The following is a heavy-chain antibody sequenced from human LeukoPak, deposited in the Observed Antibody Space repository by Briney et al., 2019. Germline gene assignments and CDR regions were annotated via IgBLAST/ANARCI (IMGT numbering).Heavy chain of an antibody. CDR2: IYPADSDM. V-gene: IGHV5-51*01. D-gene: IGHD6-13*01. CDR1: EYRFTSYW. J-gene: IGHJ3*02. Sequence: GESLKISCQGSEYRFTSYWIAWVRQMPGKGLEWMGIIYPADSDMRYSPSLHGQVTMSVDKSISTAYLQWRSLKASDTAMYYCARVRSSWYTDAFDIWGQGTMVSV. CDR3: ARVRSSWYTDAFDI.